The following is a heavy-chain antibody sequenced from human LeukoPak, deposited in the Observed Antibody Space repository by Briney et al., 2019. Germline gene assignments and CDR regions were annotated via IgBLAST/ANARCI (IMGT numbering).Heavy chain of an antibody. J-gene: IGHJ4*02. V-gene: IGHV6-1*01. CDR1: GDSVSRNSAA. D-gene: IGHD6-13*01. CDR3: ARAIRSSWFQPFDY. CDR2: TYYRSKWHN. Sequence: SQTLSLTCAISGDSVSRNSAAWNWIRQSPSRGLEWPGWTYYRSKWHNNYAESLKSRITINPDTPKTHFSRQLNSVTPEDTAVYYCARAIRSSWFQPFDYWGQGTLVTVSS.